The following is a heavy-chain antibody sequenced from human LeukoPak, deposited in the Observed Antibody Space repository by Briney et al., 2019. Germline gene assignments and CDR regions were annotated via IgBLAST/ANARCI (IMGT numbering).Heavy chain of an antibody. CDR2: ISYDGSNK. CDR3: AKGYYDFWSGYYMPGGMDV. V-gene: IGHV3-30*18. D-gene: IGHD3-3*01. J-gene: IGHJ6*02. Sequence: GRSLRLSCAASGFTFSSYGMHWVRQAPGKGPEWVALISYDGSNKYYADSVKGRLTIYRDNSKNTLYLQMNSLRAEDTAVYYCAKGYYDFWSGYYMPGGMDVWGQGTTVTVSS. CDR1: GFTFSSYG.